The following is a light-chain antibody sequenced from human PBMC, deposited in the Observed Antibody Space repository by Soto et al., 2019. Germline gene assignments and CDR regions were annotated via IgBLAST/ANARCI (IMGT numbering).Light chain of an antibody. CDR3: SSYISSSTLVI. V-gene: IGLV2-14*01. CDR2: DVS. Sequence: QSALTQPASVSGSPGQSITISCTGTSSDVGGYDCVSWYQQHPGKAPKLLIYDVSSRSSGLSNRFSGSKSDNTASLTISGLQAEDEAVYYCSSYISSSTLVIFGGGTKLTVL. CDR1: SSDVGGYDC. J-gene: IGLJ2*01.